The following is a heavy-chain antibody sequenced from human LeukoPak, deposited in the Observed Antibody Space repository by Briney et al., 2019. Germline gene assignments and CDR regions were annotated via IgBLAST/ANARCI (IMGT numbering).Heavy chain of an antibody. CDR1: GFIFSSYW. CDR3: ARNHYYYYMDV. Sequence: GGSLRLSCAASGFIFSSYWMHWVRQAPGKGLVWVSRINTDGSSTSYADSVKGRFTISRDNAKNTLYLQMNSLRAEDTAVYYCARNHYYYYMDVWGKGTTVTVSS. CDR2: INTDGSST. V-gene: IGHV3-74*01. J-gene: IGHJ6*03.